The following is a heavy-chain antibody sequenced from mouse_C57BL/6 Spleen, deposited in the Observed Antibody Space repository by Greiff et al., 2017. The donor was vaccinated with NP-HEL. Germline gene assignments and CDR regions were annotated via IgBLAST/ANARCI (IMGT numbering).Heavy chain of an antibody. CDR1: GFSLTSYG. CDR3: ATNGNYLTWFAY. D-gene: IGHD2-1*01. J-gene: IGHJ3*01. CDR2: IWRGGST. V-gene: IGHV2-5*01. Sequence: QVHVKQSGPGLVQPSQSLSITCTVSGFSLTSYGVHWVRQSPGKGLEWLGVIWRGGSTDYNVAFMSRLSITKDNSKSQVFFKMNSLQADDTAIYYCATNGNYLTWFAYWGQGTLVTVSA.